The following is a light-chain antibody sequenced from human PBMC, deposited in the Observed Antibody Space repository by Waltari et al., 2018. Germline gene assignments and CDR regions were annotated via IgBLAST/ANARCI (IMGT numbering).Light chain of an antibody. J-gene: IGKJ4*01. CDR2: DAA. CDR3: QQRRDWPLT. V-gene: IGKV3-11*01. Sequence: IVLTQSPAILSFSPGERATLPCRASQGVGTSLAWYHQRPGQSPRLLLYDAAYRATGSPARFSGSGSETDFTLTISSLQPEDFAGYYCQQRRDWPLTFGGGTRVQ. CDR1: QGVGTS.